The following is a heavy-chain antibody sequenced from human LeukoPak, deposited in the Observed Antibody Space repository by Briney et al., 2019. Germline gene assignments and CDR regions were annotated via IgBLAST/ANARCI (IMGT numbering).Heavy chain of an antibody. CDR2: IFRTGSI. J-gene: IGHJ3*01. V-gene: IGHV3-66*04. D-gene: IGHD3-22*01. CDR3: AGLSDDSGGPSPLAFDV. CDR1: GFTVSATY. Sequence: GGSLRLSCAASGFTVSATYIGWVRQAPGQGLDWLSIIFRTGSIFYADSVRGRFSISRDNSKNTLSLQMSGLRAEDTAVYFCAGLSDDSGGPSPLAFDVWGPRTMVTVAS.